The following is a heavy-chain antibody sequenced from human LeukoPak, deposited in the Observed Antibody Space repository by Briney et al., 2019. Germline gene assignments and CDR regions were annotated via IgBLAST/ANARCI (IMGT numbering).Heavy chain of an antibody. CDR3: AKDVSGSYKGWYFDL. J-gene: IGHJ2*01. D-gene: IGHD1-26*01. Sequence: PGGSLRLSCAASGFTFSNYAMTWVRQAPGNGPEWVSAIGGSGDRTCYADSVKGRFTISRDNSENILYLQMDSLRADDTAVYYCAKDVSGSYKGWYFDLWGQGTLVTVSS. CDR1: GFTFSNYA. CDR2: IGGSGDRT. V-gene: IGHV3-23*01.